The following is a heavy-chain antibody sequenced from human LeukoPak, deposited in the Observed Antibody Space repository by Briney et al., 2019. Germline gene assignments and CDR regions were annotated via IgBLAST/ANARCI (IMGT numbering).Heavy chain of an antibody. CDR1: GFAFSSYG. V-gene: IGHV3-30*18. CDR3: AKDFYYGSGSHELDH. D-gene: IGHD3-10*01. Sequence: GGSLRLSCAASGFAFSSYGMHWVRQAPGKGLEWVAVISCDGSNKYYADSVKGRFIISRDNSKNTVYLQMNSLRAEDMAVYYCAKDFYYGSGSHELDHWGQGTLVTVSS. J-gene: IGHJ4*02. CDR2: ISCDGSNK.